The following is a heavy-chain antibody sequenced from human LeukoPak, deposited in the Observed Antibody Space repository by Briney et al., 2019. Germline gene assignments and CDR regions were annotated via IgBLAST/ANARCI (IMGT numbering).Heavy chain of an antibody. CDR3: TTSLSGYDFLFDY. CDR2: IKSKTDGGTT. V-gene: IGHV3-15*01. CDR1: GFTFSNAW. Sequence: GGSLRLSCAASGFTFSNAWMSWVRQASGKGLEWVGRIKSKTDGGTTDYAAPVKDRFTFSRDHSKNTLHLQMNNLQTEDTAVYYCTTSLSGYDFLFDYWGQGTLVTVSS. D-gene: IGHD5-12*01. J-gene: IGHJ4*02.